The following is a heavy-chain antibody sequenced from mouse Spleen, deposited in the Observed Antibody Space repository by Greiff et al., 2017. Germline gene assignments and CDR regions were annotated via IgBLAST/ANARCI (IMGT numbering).Heavy chain of an antibody. CDR2: IYPRSGNT. Sequence: QVQLKESGAELARPGASVKLSCKASGYTFTSYGISWVKQRTGQGLEWIGEIYPRSGNTYYNEKFKGKATLTADKSSSTAYMELRSLTSEDSAVYFCARYRDEAMDYWGQGTSVTVSS. CDR1: GYTFTSYG. CDR3: ARYRDEAMDY. D-gene: IGHD3-3*01. J-gene: IGHJ4*01. V-gene: IGHV1-81*01.